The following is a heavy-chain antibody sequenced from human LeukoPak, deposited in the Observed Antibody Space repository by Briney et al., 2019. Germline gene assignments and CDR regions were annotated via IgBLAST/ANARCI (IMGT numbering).Heavy chain of an antibody. CDR3: ARIHRYCSGGACYVLDN. CDR2: VYYSGST. CDR1: GGYVSGYY. D-gene: IGHD2-15*01. V-gene: IGHV4-59*02. J-gene: IGHJ4*02. Sequence: SETLSLTCVVSGGYVSGYYWGWIRQPPGRGLEWIGYVYYSGSTNYNPSFKSRITISVDTSRNQFSLQLSSVTVADTAVYYCARIHRYCSGGACYVLDNWGQGTLVAVSS.